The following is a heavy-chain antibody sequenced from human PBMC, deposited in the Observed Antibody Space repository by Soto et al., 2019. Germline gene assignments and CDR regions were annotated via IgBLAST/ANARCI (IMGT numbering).Heavy chain of an antibody. Sequence: SETLSLTCTVSGGSITSSSYYWGWIRQPPGKGLEWIWSIYYSGSTYYNPSLKSRVSMSVDTSKNQFSLKLSSVTAADTAVYHCARQGAYFHESSGYEFDYWGQGTLVTVSS. V-gene: IGHV4-39*01. CDR2: IYYSGST. J-gene: IGHJ4*02. CDR3: ARQGAYFHESSGYEFDY. CDR1: GGSITSSSYY. D-gene: IGHD3-22*01.